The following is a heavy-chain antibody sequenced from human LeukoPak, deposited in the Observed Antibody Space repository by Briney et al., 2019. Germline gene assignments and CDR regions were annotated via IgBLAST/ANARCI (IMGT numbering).Heavy chain of an antibody. CDR3: AILRSGHNYHCDF. CDR1: GHIDLDYG. J-gene: IGHJ4*02. CDR2: VSAHNGVR. Sequence: EASVKVSCKPSGHIDLDYGINWVRQAPGQGLEWMGWVSAHNGVRNYAETFQDRVTLTTDTSTATAFMELRGLKSDDTAVYYCAILRSGHNYHCDFWGQGTLVTVSS. V-gene: IGHV1-18*01. D-gene: IGHD5-24*01.